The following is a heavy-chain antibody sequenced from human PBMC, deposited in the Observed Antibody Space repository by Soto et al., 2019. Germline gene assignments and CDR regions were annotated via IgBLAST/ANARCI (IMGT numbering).Heavy chain of an antibody. J-gene: IGHJ5*02. CDR2: ISYDENNK. D-gene: IGHD5-18*01. CDR3: ARAMDAAMASKDNWFDP. V-gene: IGHV3-30-3*01. Sequence: QVQLVESGGGVVQPGRSLRLSCAASGFTFRSYHMHWVRQAPGKGLEWVASISYDENNKYYTDSVEGRFTISRDNSKNTLYLQMNSLRDEDTAVYYCARAMDAAMASKDNWFDPWGQGTLVTVSS. CDR1: GFTFRSYH.